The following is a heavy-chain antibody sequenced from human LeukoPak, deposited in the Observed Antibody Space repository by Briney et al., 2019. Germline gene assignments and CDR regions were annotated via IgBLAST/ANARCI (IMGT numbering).Heavy chain of an antibody. CDR3: ALSNWAQKSFYYFDY. D-gene: IGHD7-27*01. CDR1: GFTFSSYW. CDR2: ISGSGGST. J-gene: IGHJ4*02. Sequence: GALRLSCAASGFTFSSYWMSWVRQAPGKGLEWVSAISGSGGSTYYADSVKGRFTISRDNSKNTLYLQMNSLRAEDTAVYYCALSNWAQKSFYYFDYWGQGTLVTVSS. V-gene: IGHV3-23*01.